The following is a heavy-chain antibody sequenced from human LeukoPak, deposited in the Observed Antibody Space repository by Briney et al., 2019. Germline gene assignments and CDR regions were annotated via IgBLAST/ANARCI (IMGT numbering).Heavy chain of an antibody. CDR2: ISGSGGST. Sequence: PGGSLRLSCAASGFTFSSFGMNWVRQAPGKGLEWVSAISGSGGSTYYADSVKGRFTISRDNSKNTLYLQMNSLRAEDTAVYYCAKDKELYYYMDVWGKGTTVTVSS. CDR1: GFTFSSFG. D-gene: IGHD1-26*01. J-gene: IGHJ6*03. V-gene: IGHV3-23*01. CDR3: AKDKELYYYMDV.